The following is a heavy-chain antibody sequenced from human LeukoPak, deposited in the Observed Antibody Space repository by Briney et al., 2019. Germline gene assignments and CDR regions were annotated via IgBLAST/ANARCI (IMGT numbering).Heavy chain of an antibody. CDR1: GFPFSYSW. J-gene: IGHJ4*02. V-gene: IGHV3-74*01. CDR2: ISPDGTTT. CDR3: MRSFDY. Sequence: GGSLRLSCAASGFPFSYSWMHWVRQAPGKGLVWVSGISPDGTTTNYADSMKGRFTISRDNATNTLYLQMNSLRAEDTAVYYCMRSFDYWGQGTLVTVSS.